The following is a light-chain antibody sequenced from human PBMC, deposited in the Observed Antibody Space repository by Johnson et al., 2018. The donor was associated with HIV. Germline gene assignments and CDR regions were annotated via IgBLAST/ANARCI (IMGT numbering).Light chain of an antibody. V-gene: IGLV1-51*02. CDR2: ENN. J-gene: IGLJ1*01. CDR3: GTWDTSLSAFV. CDR1: SSNIGNNY. Sequence: QPVLTQPPSVSAAPGQKVTISCSGSSSNIGNNYVSWYQQLPGTAPKLLIYENNKRPSGIPDRFSGSKSGPSATLGITGLQTGDEADYYCGTWDTSLSAFVFGTGTKVTV.